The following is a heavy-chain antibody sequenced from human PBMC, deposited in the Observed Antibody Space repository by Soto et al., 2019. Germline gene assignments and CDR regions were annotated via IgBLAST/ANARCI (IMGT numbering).Heavy chain of an antibody. V-gene: IGHV1-18*01. CDR1: GYTFTSYG. D-gene: IGHD1-1*01. CDR3: XXXXYGDY. Sequence: QVHLVQSGAEVRKPGASVKVSCKGSGYTFTSYGITWVRQAPGQGLEWMGWISAHNGNTNYAQKLQGRVTVTRDTXXXXXXXXXXXXXXXXXXXXXXXXXXYGDYWGQGALVTVSS. J-gene: IGHJ4*02. CDR2: ISAHNGNT.